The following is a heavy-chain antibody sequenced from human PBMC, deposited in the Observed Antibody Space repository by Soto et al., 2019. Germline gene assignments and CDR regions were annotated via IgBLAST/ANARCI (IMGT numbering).Heavy chain of an antibody. V-gene: IGHV4-34*10. CDR2: IDNSGRT. J-gene: IGHJ4*02. D-gene: IGHD2-15*01. CDR3: ATFMGSPFRISDFDN. CDR1: DASHTYYH. Sequence: PSEIQPHSCAVCDASHTYYHWSWIRQTPGKGLEWLGEIDNSGRTNYNPSINRRVTVSVDTSNNRFSLSLHSVTAADTAMYYCATFMGSPFRISDFDNWAQRALVTVSS.